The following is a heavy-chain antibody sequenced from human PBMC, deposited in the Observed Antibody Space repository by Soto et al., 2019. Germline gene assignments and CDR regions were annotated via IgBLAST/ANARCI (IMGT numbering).Heavy chain of an antibody. V-gene: IGHV3-30*18. CDR3: AKSGGHYYMYEAFDI. Sequence: QVQLVESGGGVVQPGRSLRLSCAASGFTFSDYGMHWVRQAPGKGLEWVAAISSDGNKKYYTGSVKGRFTISRDDSKNRLYLQMNSLRADDTAVYYCAKSGGHYYMYEAFDIWGQGTGVTVSS. CDR2: ISSDGNKK. J-gene: IGHJ3*02. CDR1: GFTFSDYG. D-gene: IGHD1-26*01.